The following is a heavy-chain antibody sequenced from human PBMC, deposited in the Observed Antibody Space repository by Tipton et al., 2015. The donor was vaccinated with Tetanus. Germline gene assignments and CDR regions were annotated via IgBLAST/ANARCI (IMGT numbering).Heavy chain of an antibody. CDR1: GGSISSYY. CDR3: AILFYGSGSYYWFDP. CDR2: IYYSGST. V-gene: IGHV4-59*01. J-gene: IGHJ5*02. D-gene: IGHD3-10*01. Sequence: TLSLTCTVSGGSISSYYWSWIRQPPGKGLEWIGYIYYSGSTNYNPSLKSRVTVSVDTSKNQFSLKLSSVTAADTAVYYCAILFYGSGSYYWFDPWGQGTLVTVSS.